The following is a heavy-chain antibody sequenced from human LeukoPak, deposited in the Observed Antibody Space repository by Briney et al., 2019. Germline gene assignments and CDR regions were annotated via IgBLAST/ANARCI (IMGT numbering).Heavy chain of an antibody. J-gene: IGHJ4*02. Sequence: VGSLRLSCAASGFTFSRYWMSWVRQAPGKGLEWVANIKQDGSEKYYVGSVKGRFTISRDNAKNSLYLQMNSLRAEDTAVYYCARDRILMVFAPYFDYWGQGSLVSVSS. V-gene: IGHV3-7*01. CDR1: GFTFSRYW. CDR2: IKQDGSEK. D-gene: IGHD2-8*01. CDR3: ARDRILMVFAPYFDY.